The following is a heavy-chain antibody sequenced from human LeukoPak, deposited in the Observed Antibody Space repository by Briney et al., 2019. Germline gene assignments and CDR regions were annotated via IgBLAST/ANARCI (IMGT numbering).Heavy chain of an antibody. CDR2: INPDGRDT. D-gene: IGHD2-21*02. CDR1: GFTFNRCW. V-gene: IGHV3-7*01. J-gene: IGHJ1*01. CDR3: TSWGDTTAEYFQR. Sequence: GGSLRLSCVVSGFTFNRCWMNWVRRAPGKGLEWVAHINPDGRDTYYVDSVKGRFTISRDNAQNSMYLQMNSLRVEDTAVYYCTSWGDTTAEYFQRWGQGTLVTVSS.